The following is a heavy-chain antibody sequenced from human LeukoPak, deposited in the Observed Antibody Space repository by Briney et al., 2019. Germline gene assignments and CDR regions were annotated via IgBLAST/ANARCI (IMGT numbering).Heavy chain of an antibody. J-gene: IGHJ5*02. CDR1: GGSISSSNW. Sequence: PSGTLSLTCAVSGGSISSSNWWSWVRPPPGKGLEWIGEIYHSGGTNYNPPLKSRVTISVDKSKNQFSLKLSSVTAADTAVYYCARRWGHYYYGSGNWFDPWGQGTLVTVSS. D-gene: IGHD3-10*01. V-gene: IGHV4-4*02. CDR2: IYHSGGT. CDR3: ARRWGHYYYGSGNWFDP.